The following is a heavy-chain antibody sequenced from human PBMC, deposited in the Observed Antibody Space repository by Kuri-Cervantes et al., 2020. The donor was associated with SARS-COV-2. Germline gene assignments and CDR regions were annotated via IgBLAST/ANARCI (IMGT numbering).Heavy chain of an antibody. CDR3: ARDPEYSSGWYERGNYFDY. Sequence: GGSLRLSCAASGFTFSSYAMHWVRQAPGKGLEWVAVISYDGSNKYYAASVKGRFTISRDNSKNTLYLQMNSLRAEDTAVYYCARDPEYSSGWYERGNYFDYWGQGTLVTVSS. CDR2: ISYDGSNK. CDR1: GFTFSSYA. V-gene: IGHV3-30-3*01. D-gene: IGHD6-19*01. J-gene: IGHJ4*02.